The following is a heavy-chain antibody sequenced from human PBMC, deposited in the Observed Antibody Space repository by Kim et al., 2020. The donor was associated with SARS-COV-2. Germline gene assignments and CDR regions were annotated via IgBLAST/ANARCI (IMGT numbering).Heavy chain of an antibody. CDR3: ARGASVGATTCLNY. D-gene: IGHD1-26*01. J-gene: IGHJ4*02. CDR2: INPIFGTA. Sequence: SVKVSCKASGGTFSSYAISWVRQAPGQGLEWMGGINPIFGTANYAQKFQGRVTITADKSTSTAYMELSSLRSEDTAVYYCARGASVGATTCLNYWGQGTLVTVSS. V-gene: IGHV1-69*06. CDR1: GGTFSSYA.